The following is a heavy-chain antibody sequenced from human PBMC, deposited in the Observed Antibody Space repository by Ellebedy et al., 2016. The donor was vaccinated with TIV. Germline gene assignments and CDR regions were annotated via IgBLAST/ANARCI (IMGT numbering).Heavy chain of an antibody. CDR1: GFTFSDYW. J-gene: IGHJ4*03. D-gene: IGHD3-10*01. CDR3: ARDQGWAYPGSTRFDY. CDR2: IKQDGIEK. V-gene: IGHV3-7*01. Sequence: PGGSLRLSCAASGFTFSDYWMSWVRQAPGKGLEWVANIKQDGIEKWYVDSVKGRFTISRDNAKNSLYLQMSSLRAEDTAVYYCARDQGWAYPGSTRFDYWGQGTLVTVSS.